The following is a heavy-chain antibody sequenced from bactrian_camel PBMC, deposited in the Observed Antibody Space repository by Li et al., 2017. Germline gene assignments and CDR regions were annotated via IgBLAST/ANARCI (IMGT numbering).Heavy chain of an antibody. D-gene: IGHD4*01. CDR1: GFTYSSYS. CDR2: INSDGRT. J-gene: IGHJ4*01. V-gene: IGHV3S67*01. CDR3: AAVRLGRLCDFRDGDWAY. Sequence: DVQLVESGGGSVQSGGSLRLSCAASGFTYSSYSIGWFRQAPGKEREGVAAINSDGRTNYADSVKGRFTISQDNAKNMMYLQMNSLKPEDAATYSCAAVRLGRLCDFRDGDWAYWGQGTQVTVS.